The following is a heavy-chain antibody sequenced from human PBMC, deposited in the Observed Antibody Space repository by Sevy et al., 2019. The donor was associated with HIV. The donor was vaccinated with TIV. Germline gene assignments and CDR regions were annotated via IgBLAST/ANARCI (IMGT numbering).Heavy chain of an antibody. Sequence: GGSLRLSCAASGFTFSSYWMNWIRQAPGKGLEWVANIKQDGSEKYYVDSLKGRFTISGDNAKNSLYLEMNNLRAEDTAVYYCATSGGETWGQGTLVTDSS. CDR2: IKQDGSEK. V-gene: IGHV3-7*01. CDR1: GFTFSSYW. CDR3: ATSGGET. D-gene: IGHD3-16*01. J-gene: IGHJ5*02.